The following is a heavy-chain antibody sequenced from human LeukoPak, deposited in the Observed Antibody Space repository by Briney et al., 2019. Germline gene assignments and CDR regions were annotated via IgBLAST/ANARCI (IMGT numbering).Heavy chain of an antibody. CDR3: ATTLGSGWKFDY. V-gene: IGHV3-30*03. Sequence: GRSLRLSRAASGFTFSSYGMHWVRQTPGKGLEWVAVISYDGSSKYNEDSVKGRFTISRDNSKNTLYLQMNSLRVEDTAVYYCATTLGSGWKFDYWGQGTLVTVSS. D-gene: IGHD6-19*01. CDR2: ISYDGSSK. CDR1: GFTFSSYG. J-gene: IGHJ4*02.